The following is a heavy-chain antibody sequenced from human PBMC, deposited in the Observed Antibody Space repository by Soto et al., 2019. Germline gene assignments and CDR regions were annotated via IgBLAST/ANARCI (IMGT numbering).Heavy chain of an antibody. CDR2: IDNDGSGT. V-gene: IGHV3-74*01. Sequence: EVQLVESGGGSVQPGGSLRLSCPASGITLSHFWMHWVPQAPGKGLVWVARIDNDGSGTSYADFAKGRFTISKDDAKNTLYLQMNSLRAEDTALYYCTTAFEHWGRGTLVTVSS. CDR1: GITLSHFW. J-gene: IGHJ4*02. CDR3: TTAFEH.